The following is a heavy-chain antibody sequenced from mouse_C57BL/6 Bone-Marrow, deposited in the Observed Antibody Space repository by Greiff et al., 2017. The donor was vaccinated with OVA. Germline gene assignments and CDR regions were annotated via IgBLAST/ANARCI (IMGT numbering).Heavy chain of an antibody. V-gene: IGHV2-6*01. Sequence: VQRVESGPGLVAPSQSLSITCTVSGFSLTSYGVAWVRQSPGKGLEWLGVIWGVGSTNYNSALKSRLSISKDNSKSQVFLKMNRLQTDDTAMYYCARGGAWFAYWGQGTLVTVSA. J-gene: IGHJ3*01. CDR3: ARGGAWFAY. CDR2: IWGVGST. CDR1: GFSLTSYG.